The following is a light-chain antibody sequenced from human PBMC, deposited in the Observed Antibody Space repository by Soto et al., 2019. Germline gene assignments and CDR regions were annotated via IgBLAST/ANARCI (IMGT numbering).Light chain of an antibody. CDR1: QSISSNY. Sequence: EFVLTQSPGTLSLSPGERATLSCRASQSISSNYLAWYQQKPAQAPRLLIYGASTRAAGVPDRFSGSGSGTDFTLTISRLEPEDFAVYHCQQYDSSPWTFGQGTKVEIK. V-gene: IGKV3-20*01. CDR2: GAS. CDR3: QQYDSSPWT. J-gene: IGKJ1*01.